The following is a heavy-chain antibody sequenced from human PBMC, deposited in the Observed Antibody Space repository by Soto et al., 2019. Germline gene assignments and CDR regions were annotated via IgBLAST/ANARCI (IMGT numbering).Heavy chain of an antibody. Sequence: GGSLRLSCAASGFTFSSYWMSWVRQAPGKGLEWVANIKQDGSEKYYVDSVKGRFTISRDNAKNSLYLQMNSLRAEDTAVYYCARRATYYDFWSGPTIDYWGQGTLVTVSS. CDR3: ARRATYYDFWSGPTIDY. CDR1: GFTFSSYW. J-gene: IGHJ4*02. CDR2: IKQDGSEK. V-gene: IGHV3-7*01. D-gene: IGHD3-3*01.